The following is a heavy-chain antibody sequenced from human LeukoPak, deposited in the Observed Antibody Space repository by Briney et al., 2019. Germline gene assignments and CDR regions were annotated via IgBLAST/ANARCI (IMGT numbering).Heavy chain of an antibody. CDR1: GFTFSSYT. Sequence: GGSLRLSCAASGFTFSSYTMNWVRQAPGKGLEWVSSISGSSSYIYYADSVKGRFTISRDNAKYSLYLQMNSLRAEDTAVYYCARAGSRGIAVAGTAGYWGQGTLVTVSS. J-gene: IGHJ4*02. D-gene: IGHD6-19*01. V-gene: IGHV3-21*01. CDR2: ISGSSSYI. CDR3: ARAGSRGIAVAGTAGY.